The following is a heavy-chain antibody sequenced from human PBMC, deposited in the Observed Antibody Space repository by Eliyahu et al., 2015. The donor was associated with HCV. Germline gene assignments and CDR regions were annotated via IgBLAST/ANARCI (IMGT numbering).Heavy chain of an antibody. Sequence: QVQLVESGGGVVQPGRSLRLSCAASGFTFSSYGMHXVRQAPGKXLEWVAVIWYDGSNKYYADSVKGRFTISRDNSKNTLYLQMNSLRAEDTAVYYCARESRDAFDIWGQGTMVTVSS. CDR1: GFTFSSYG. CDR2: IWYDGSNK. V-gene: IGHV3-33*01. CDR3: ARESRDAFDI. J-gene: IGHJ3*02.